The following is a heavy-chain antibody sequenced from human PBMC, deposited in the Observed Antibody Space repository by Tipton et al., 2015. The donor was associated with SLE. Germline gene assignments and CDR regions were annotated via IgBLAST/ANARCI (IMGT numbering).Heavy chain of an antibody. J-gene: IGHJ6*02. CDR2: INHSGST. CDR3: ARDPGYQYYYGMDV. CDR1: GGSFSGYY. Sequence: LRLSCAVYGGSFSGYYWSWIRQPPGKGLEWIGEINHSGSTNYNPSLKSRVTISVDTSKNQFSLKLSSVTAADTAVYYCARDPGYQYYYGMDVWGQGTTVTVSS. V-gene: IGHV4-34*01.